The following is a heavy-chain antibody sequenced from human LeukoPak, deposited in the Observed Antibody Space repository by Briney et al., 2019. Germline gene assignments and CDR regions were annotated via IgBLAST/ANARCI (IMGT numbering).Heavy chain of an antibody. Sequence: ASVKVSCKASGYTFTSYGISWVRQAPGQGLEWMGWISAYNGNTNYAQKLQGRVTMTTDTSTSTAYMGLRSLRSDDTAVYYCARVEEDIVVVPAAGGGDYWGQGTLVTVSS. CDR1: GYTFTSYG. V-gene: IGHV1-18*01. CDR2: ISAYNGNT. D-gene: IGHD2-2*01. CDR3: ARVEEDIVVVPAAGGGDY. J-gene: IGHJ4*02.